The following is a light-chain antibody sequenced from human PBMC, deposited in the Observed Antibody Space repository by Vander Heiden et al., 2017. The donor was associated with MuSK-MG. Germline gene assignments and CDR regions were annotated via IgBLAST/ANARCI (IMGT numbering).Light chain of an antibody. J-gene: IGKJ3*01. CDR2: AGS. CDR3: QKYINAPH. V-gene: IGKV1-27*01. Sequence: SPSSLSASVGGRVTITCRASQGISNYLAWYQQKAGKVPKLLIYAGSTLQTGVPSRFSGSGSGTDFTLTISSLQPEDVATYFCQKYINAPHFGPGTKVDIK. CDR1: QGISNY.